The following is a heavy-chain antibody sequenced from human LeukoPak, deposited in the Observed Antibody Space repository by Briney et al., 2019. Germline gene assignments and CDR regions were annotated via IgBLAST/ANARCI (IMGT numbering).Heavy chain of an antibody. CDR2: IKRDGSEK. Sequence: GGSLRLSCAASGFTFSNYWMSWVRQAPGKGLEWVANIKRDGSEKHYVDSVSGRFTISRDNAKNSLHLQMSSLRAEDTAVYYCARRGITISGVLVYHYSGLDVWGQGTTVTVSS. V-gene: IGHV3-7*01. CDR3: ARRGITISGVLVYHYSGLDV. D-gene: IGHD3-3*01. J-gene: IGHJ6*02. CDR1: GFTFSNYW.